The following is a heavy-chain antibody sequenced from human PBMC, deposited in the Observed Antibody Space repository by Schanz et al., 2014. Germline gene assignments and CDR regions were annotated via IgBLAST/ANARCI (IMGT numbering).Heavy chain of an antibody. CDR2: IISILGIP. CDR1: GYTFTRSG. CDR3: ARGGGPEDVFDI. V-gene: IGHV1-69*04. D-gene: IGHD5-12*01. J-gene: IGHJ3*02. Sequence: QVQLVQSGAEVKKPGASVKVSCKASGYTFTRSGISWVRQAPGQGLEWMGRIISILGIPNYAQKFQGRVTFTADKSTSTAYMELSSLKSEDTAVYYCARGGGPEDVFDIWGQGTILTVSS.